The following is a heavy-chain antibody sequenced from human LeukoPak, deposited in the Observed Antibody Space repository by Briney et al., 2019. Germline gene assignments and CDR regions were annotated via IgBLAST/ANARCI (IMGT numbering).Heavy chain of an antibody. V-gene: IGHV3-53*01. D-gene: IGHD2-21*02. Sequence: GGSLRLSCAASGFSVSGTHMSWVRQAPGEGLEWAAAMYTGGTTYYTDAVTGRFTVSRDTSRNILFLHMDSLRAEDTAVYYCAKDEVTSGGGLASWGQGTLVIVSS. J-gene: IGHJ5*02. CDR2: MYTGGTT. CDR1: GFSVSGTH. CDR3: AKDEVTSGGGLAS.